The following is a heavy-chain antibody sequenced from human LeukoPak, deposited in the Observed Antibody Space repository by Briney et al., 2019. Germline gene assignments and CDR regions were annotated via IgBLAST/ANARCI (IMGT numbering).Heavy chain of an antibody. Sequence: PSETLSLTCTVSGGSLSSSSYYWGWIRQPPGRGREWIGSIYYSGSTYYNPSLKSRVTISVDTSKNQFSLRLTSVTAADTAVYYCAREASGGYDILNGYFNSGFDIWGQGTTVTASS. D-gene: IGHD3-9*01. CDR2: IYYSGST. CDR3: AREASGGYDILNGYFNSGFDI. V-gene: IGHV4-39*07. J-gene: IGHJ3*02. CDR1: GGSLSSSSYY.